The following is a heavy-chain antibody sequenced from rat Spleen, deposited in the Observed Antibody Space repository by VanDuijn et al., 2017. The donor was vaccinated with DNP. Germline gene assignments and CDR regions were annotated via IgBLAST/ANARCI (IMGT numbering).Heavy chain of an antibody. Sequence: EVQLVESGGGLVQPGRSLKISCVASEFTFRRSDVAWVRQAPTRGLEWVATISYDGSSTYYRDSVKGRFTISRDNAKSTLYLQMDSLRSEDTATYYCARHGARGHAMDAWGQGTSVTVSS. J-gene: IGHJ4*01. D-gene: IGHD4-2*01. V-gene: IGHV5-7*01. CDR2: ISYDGSST. CDR3: ARHGARGHAMDA. CDR1: EFTFRRSD.